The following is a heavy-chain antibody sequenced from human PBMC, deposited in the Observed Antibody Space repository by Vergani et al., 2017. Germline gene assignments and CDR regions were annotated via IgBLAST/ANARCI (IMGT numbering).Heavy chain of an antibody. Sequence: QVQLVQSGAEVKKPGSSVKVSCKASGGTFSSYAISWVRQAPGQGLEWMGGIIPIFGTANYAQKLQGRVTSTADKSTSTAYMELSSLRSEDTAVYYCARAVGVRGSYYNAFDIWGQGTMVTVSS. CDR2: IIPIFGTA. J-gene: IGHJ3*02. CDR3: ARAVGVRGSYYNAFDI. CDR1: GGTFSSYA. V-gene: IGHV1-69*06. D-gene: IGHD1-26*01.